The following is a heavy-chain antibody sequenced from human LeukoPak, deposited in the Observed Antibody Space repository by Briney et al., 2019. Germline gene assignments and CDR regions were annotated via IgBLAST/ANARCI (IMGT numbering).Heavy chain of an antibody. CDR2: ISSSSSYI. Sequence: GGSLRLSCAASGFTFSSYSMTWVRQAPGKGLEWVSSISSSSSYIYYADSVKGRFTISRDNAKNSLYLQMNSLRAEDTAVYYCARDGGGSYCTNGVCYTSSYFQHWGQGTLVTVSS. V-gene: IGHV3-21*01. D-gene: IGHD2-8*01. J-gene: IGHJ1*01. CDR3: ARDGGGSYCTNGVCYTSSYFQH. CDR1: GFTFSSYS.